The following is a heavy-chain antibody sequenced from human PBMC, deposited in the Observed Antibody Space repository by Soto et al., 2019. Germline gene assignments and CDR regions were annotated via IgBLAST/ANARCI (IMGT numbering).Heavy chain of an antibody. CDR2: ISYDKNNK. D-gene: IGHD4-17*01. CDR3: ARDDYGVPD. V-gene: IGHV3-30-3*01. CDR1: GFTFKNYH. J-gene: IGHJ4*02. Sequence: QVQLVESGGGVVQPGRSLRLSCAASGFTFKNYHMHWVRQAPGKGLQWLAFISYDKNNKYYADSVKGRFTISRDNSKNTLYLQLNSRRPEETAVYYCARDDYGVPDWGQGTLVTVSS.